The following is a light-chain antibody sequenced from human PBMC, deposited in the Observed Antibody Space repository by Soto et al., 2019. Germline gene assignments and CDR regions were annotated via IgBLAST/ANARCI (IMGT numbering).Light chain of an antibody. CDR2: EGS. CDR3: CSYAGSSTLV. V-gene: IGLV2-23*01. CDR1: SSDVGSYNL. J-gene: IGLJ2*01. Sequence: QSALTQPASVSGSPGQSITISCTGTSSDVGSYNLVSWYQQHPGKAPKLMIYEGSKRPSGVSNRFSGSKSGNTASLTISGLQAEDEAHYYCCSYAGSSTLVFGGGTKLTLL.